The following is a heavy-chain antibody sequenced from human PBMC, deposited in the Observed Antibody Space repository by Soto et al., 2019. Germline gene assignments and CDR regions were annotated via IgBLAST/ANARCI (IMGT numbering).Heavy chain of an antibody. D-gene: IGHD3-22*01. V-gene: IGHV1-2*07. CDR1: GYSLRGNY. Sequence: ASVKVSCKASGYSLRGNYIHWVRQTPGQGLEWMGCINSNSSGTFYAHKFQGSVTMTRDTSLTTVYMQLNRLTSDDSAVYYCARDLIVDGSAHYAMDXWGQGTIATVS. J-gene: IGHJ6*02. CDR2: INSNSSGT. CDR3: ARDLIVDGSAHYAMDX.